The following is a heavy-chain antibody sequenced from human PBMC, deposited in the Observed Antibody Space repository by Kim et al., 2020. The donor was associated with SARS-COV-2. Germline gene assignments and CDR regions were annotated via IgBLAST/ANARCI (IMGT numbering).Heavy chain of an antibody. J-gene: IGHJ3*02. V-gene: IGHV1-46*01. CDR3: VRDLANSWTFDI. CDR2: ISPRGKEV. Sequence: ASVKVSCKASGYTFTNNHIHWVRQATGQGLEWMAIISPRGKEVRNAEDFQGRVTVTSDTPTTTVYMELSRLRSEGTAIYYCVRDLANSWTFDIWGQGTMVTVSS. CDR1: GYTFTNNH.